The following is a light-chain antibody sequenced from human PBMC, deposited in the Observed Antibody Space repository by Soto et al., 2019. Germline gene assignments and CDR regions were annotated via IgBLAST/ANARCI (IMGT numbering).Light chain of an antibody. J-gene: IGKJ1*01. CDR3: QQTYSIPWT. Sequence: DIQMTQSPSSLSASVGDRVTLTCRASQNINTYLNWYQQKPGEAPRLLIYAASRLQSGVPSTFSGSGSGTDFTLTINSLQPGDFENYYCQQTYSIPWTFGRGTKVEVK. CDR1: QNINTY. CDR2: AAS. V-gene: IGKV1-39*01.